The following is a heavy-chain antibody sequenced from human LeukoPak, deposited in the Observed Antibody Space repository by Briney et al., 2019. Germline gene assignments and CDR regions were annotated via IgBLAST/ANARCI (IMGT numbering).Heavy chain of an antibody. J-gene: IGHJ4*02. CDR2: ISPSGGST. V-gene: IGHV1-46*01. CDR1: GYTFTSNY. Sequence: AASVKVSCKAFGYTFTSNYMHWVRQAPGQGPEWMGVISPSGGSTTYAQKFQGRVTLTRDMSTGTDYLELSSLRSEDTAVYYCARDPPPYYYDSSGYYIPFDYWGQGTLVTVSS. D-gene: IGHD3-22*01. CDR3: ARDPPPYYYDSSGYYIPFDY.